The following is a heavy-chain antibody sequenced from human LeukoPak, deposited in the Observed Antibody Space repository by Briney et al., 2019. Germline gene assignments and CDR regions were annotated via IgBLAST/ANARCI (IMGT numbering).Heavy chain of an antibody. CDR1: GYTFTKPG. D-gene: IGHD3-10*01. CDR2: ISCSNDNT. CDR3: ARGGSGSYLYSIFAP. J-gene: IGHJ5*02. V-gene: IGHV1-18*04. Sequence: ASVKVSCKASGYTFTKPGINLVRQAPGQGLELMGWISCSNDNTNYAHNFQGRVTMTTDTSTSTAYMELRSLRSDDTAVYYCARGGSGSYLYSIFAPWGQGTLVTVSS.